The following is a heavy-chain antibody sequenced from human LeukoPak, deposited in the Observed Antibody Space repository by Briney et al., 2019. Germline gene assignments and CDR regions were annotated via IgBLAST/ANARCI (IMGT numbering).Heavy chain of an antibody. Sequence: PGGSLRLSCAASGFTFSSYWMSWVRQAPGKGLEWVANIKQDGSEKYYVDSVKGRFTISRDNAKNSLYLQMNSLRAEDTAEYYCAKDKGYYLAFDYWGQGTLVTVSS. CDR2: IKQDGSEK. CDR1: GFTFSSYW. CDR3: AKDKGYYLAFDY. J-gene: IGHJ4*02. D-gene: IGHD3-22*01. V-gene: IGHV3-7*01.